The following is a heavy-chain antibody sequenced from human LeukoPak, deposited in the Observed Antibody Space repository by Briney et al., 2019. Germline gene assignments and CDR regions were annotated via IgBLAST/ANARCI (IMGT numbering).Heavy chain of an antibody. V-gene: IGHV3-74*01. CDR1: GFTFSSYW. CDR3: AKGNTIFGDVFNYYYYYGMDV. CDR2: INSDGSST. J-gene: IGHJ6*02. D-gene: IGHD3-3*01. Sequence: PGGSLRLSCAASGFTFSSYWMYWVRQAPGKGLVWVSRINSDGSSTSYADSVKGRFTISRDNAKNTLYLQMNSLRVEDTAVYYCAKGNTIFGDVFNYYYYYGMDVWGQGTTVTVSS.